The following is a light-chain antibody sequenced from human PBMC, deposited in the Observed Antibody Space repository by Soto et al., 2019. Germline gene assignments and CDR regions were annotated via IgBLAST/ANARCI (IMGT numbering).Light chain of an antibody. V-gene: IGKV3-20*01. J-gene: IGKJ1*01. CDR2: DAS. Sequence: EIVLTQSPATLSLSPGKRATLSCRASQSVSSYLAWYQQKPGQAPRLLIYDASNRATGIPDRFSGSGSGTDFTLTISRLEPEDFAVYYCQQYGSSTRTFGQGTKVDI. CDR1: QSVSSY. CDR3: QQYGSSTRT.